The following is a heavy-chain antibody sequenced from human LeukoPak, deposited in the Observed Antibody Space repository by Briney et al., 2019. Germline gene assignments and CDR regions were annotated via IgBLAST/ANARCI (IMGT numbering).Heavy chain of an antibody. CDR2: IVVGTGNT. CDR1: GFTFTSSA. J-gene: IGHJ4*02. CDR3: AAAAGYSSGWYLFDY. Sequence: SVKVPCKASGFTFTSSAVQWVRQARGQRLEWIGWIVVGTGNTNYAQKFQEGVTITRDLSTSTAYMELSSLRSEDTAVYYCAAAAGYSSGWYLFDYWGQGTLVTVSS. D-gene: IGHD6-19*01. V-gene: IGHV1-58*01.